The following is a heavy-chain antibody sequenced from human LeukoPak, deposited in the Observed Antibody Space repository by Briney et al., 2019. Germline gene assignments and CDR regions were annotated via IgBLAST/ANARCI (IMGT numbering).Heavy chain of an antibody. CDR3: ARGELLYGDYYYYMDV. V-gene: IGHV1-69*01. CDR2: IIPIFGTA. D-gene: IGHD3-10*01. Sequence: SVTVSCKASGGTFSSYAISWVRQAPGQGLEWMGGIIPIFGTANYAQKFQGRVTITADESTSTAYMELSSLRSEDTAVYYCARGELLYGDYYYYMDVWGKGTTVTISS. CDR1: GGTFSSYA. J-gene: IGHJ6*03.